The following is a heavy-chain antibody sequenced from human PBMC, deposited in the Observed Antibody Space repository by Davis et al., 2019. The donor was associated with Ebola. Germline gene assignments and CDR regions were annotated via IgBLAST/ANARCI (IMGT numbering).Heavy chain of an antibody. CDR1: GGTFSSYA. D-gene: IGHD7-27*01. Sequence: SVKVSCKASGGTFSSYAISWVRQAPGQGLDWMGGIIPVFGIPKYAQKFQGRVTITADESTSTAYMELSSLRSEDTAVFYCVGERPGTGIYDYWGQGTLVTVSS. CDR2: IIPVFGIP. CDR3: VGERPGTGIYDY. V-gene: IGHV1-69*13. J-gene: IGHJ4*02.